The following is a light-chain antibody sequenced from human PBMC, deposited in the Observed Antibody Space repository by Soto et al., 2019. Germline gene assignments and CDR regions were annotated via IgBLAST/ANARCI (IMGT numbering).Light chain of an antibody. V-gene: IGKV3-11*01. CDR3: QQRSDWPIT. CDR2: EAS. Sequence: EIVMTQSPGTLSLSPGERATLSCRASQSVSNSYLVWYQQKPGQAPRLLIYEASNRATGIPARFSGSGSGTDFTLTISSLEPEDFAVYYCQQRSDWPITFGQGTRLEIK. J-gene: IGKJ5*01. CDR1: QSVSNSY.